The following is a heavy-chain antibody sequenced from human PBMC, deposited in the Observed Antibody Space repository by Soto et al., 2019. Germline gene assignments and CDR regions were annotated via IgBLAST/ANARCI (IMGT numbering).Heavy chain of an antibody. V-gene: IGHV4-59*01. D-gene: IGHD1-1*01. J-gene: IGHJ3*02. CDR3: ARLAPRDGDPKTVRAFDI. CDR1: GGSITSFF. Sequence: QVQLQESGPGLVKPSETLSLTCTVSGGSITSFFWSWIRQPPGKGLEWIAYISSSGSTKYSPSLKSRVTISLDPSKNQFSLRSISVTAGDTAVYYCARLAPRDGDPKTVRAFDIWGQGTMVTVSS. CDR2: ISSSGST.